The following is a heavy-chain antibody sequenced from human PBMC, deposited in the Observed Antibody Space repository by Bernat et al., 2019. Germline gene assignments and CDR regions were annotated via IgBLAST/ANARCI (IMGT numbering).Heavy chain of an antibody. CDR3: ASASNYYDSSGYYSRGNWYFDL. D-gene: IGHD3-22*01. Sequence: EVQLVESGGGLVQPGGSLRLSCAASGFTFSSYWMHWVRQAPGKGLVWVSRINSDGSSTSYADSVKGRFTISRDNAKNTLYLQMNSLRAEDTAVYYCASASNYYDSSGYYSRGNWYFDLWGRGTLVTASS. CDR1: GFTFSSYW. CDR2: INSDGSST. V-gene: IGHV3-74*01. J-gene: IGHJ2*01.